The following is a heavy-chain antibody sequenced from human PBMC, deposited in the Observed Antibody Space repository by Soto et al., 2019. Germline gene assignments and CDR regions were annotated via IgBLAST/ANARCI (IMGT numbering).Heavy chain of an antibody. Sequence: QVQLVESGGGVVQPGRSLRLSCAASGFTFNNYAMHWVRQAPGKGLEWVADISDDGSHIYYADSVKGRLTISRDNSKNALYLQMNSLRAEDTAVYHCAKVGAADIRPCDAFDIWGQGTMVTVSS. CDR3: AKVGAADIRPCDAFDI. D-gene: IGHD5-12*01. J-gene: IGHJ3*02. V-gene: IGHV3-30*18. CDR2: ISDDGSHI. CDR1: GFTFNNYA.